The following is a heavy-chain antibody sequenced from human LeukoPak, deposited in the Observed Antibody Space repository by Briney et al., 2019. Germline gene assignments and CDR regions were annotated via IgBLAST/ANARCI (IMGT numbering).Heavy chain of an antibody. J-gene: IGHJ6*04. CDR1: GFTISSYS. CDR2: INGGSSII. V-gene: IGHV3-48*01. D-gene: IGHD4/OR15-4a*01. CDR3: TRGTIMDV. Sequence: GGSLRLSCAASGFTISSYSMNWVRQAPGKGLEWVSFINGGSSIISYADSVEGRFTISRDNAKNSLYLQMNSLRVEDTAVYYCTRGTIMDVWGKGTTVTVSS.